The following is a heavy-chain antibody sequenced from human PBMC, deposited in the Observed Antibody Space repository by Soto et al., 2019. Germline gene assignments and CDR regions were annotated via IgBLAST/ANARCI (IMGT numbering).Heavy chain of an antibody. CDR2: IDSNGGT. Sequence: PSETLSLTCTVSDDSSSSYKWSWIRQPPGRRLEWIGYIDSNGGTSYNPSLQSRVTISIDTSTKQFSLKLSSVTAADTAVYYCVGQGFGRLHGLVDVWGQGTTVT. CDR3: VGQGFGRLHGLVDV. J-gene: IGHJ6*02. D-gene: IGHD3-10*01. CDR1: DDSSSSYK. V-gene: IGHV4-59*08.